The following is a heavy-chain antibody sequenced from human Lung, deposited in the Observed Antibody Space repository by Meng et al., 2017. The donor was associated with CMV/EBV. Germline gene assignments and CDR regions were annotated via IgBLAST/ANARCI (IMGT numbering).Heavy chain of an antibody. V-gene: IGHV5-51*01. CDR1: GYSFTSYW. D-gene: IGHD2-2*02. J-gene: IGHJ3*02. CDR2: IYPGDSDT. CDR3: ARQPYCSSTSSYTNAFDI. Sequence: EXXKISXKGSGYSFTSYWIGWVRQMPGTGLEWMGIIYPGDSDTRYSPSFQGQVTISADKSISTAYLQWSSLKASDTAMYYCARQPYCSSTSSYTNAFDIWXQGTXVTVAS.